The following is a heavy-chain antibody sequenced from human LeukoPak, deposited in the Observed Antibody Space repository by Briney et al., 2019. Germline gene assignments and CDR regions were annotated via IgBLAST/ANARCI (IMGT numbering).Heavy chain of an antibody. CDR1: GGSISSSSYY. V-gene: IGHV4-39*07. Sequence: SETLSLTCTVSGGSISSSSYYWGWIRQPPGKGLEWIGSIYYSGSTYYNPSLKSRVTMSVDTSKNQFSLKLSSVTAVDTAVYYCARQYCSGGSCYDAFDIWGQGTMVTVS. CDR3: ARQYCSGGSCYDAFDI. J-gene: IGHJ3*02. D-gene: IGHD2-15*01. CDR2: IYYSGST.